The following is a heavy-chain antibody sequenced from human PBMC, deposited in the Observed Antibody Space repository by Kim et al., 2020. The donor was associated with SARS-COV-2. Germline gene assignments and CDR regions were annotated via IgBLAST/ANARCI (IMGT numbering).Heavy chain of an antibody. V-gene: IGHV3-21*01. CDR3: AREDCSGGSCYMGVY. D-gene: IGHD2-15*01. J-gene: IGHJ4*02. Sequence: DSVKGRFTISRDNAKNSLYLQMNSLRAEDTAVYYCAREDCSGGSCYMGVYWGQGTLVTVSS.